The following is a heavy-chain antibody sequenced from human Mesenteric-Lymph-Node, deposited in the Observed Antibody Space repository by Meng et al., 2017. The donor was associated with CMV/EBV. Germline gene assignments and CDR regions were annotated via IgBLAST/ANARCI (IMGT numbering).Heavy chain of an antibody. V-gene: IGHV4-4*02. CDR2: IYHSGST. Sequence: YSGDISSSNWWSWVRQPPGKGLEWIGEIYHSGSTSYDPSLKSRVTISVDTSKNQFSLKLSSVTAADTAVYYCASHPRYSGRYSPFDYWGQGTLVTVSS. CDR1: SGDISSSNW. D-gene: IGHD1-26*01. J-gene: IGHJ4*02. CDR3: ASHPRYSGRYSPFDY.